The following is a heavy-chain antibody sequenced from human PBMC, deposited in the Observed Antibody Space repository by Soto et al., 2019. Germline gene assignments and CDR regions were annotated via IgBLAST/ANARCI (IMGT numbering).Heavy chain of an antibody. D-gene: IGHD3-22*01. J-gene: IGHJ4*02. V-gene: IGHV3-23*01. CDR1: GFTFSSYA. CDR3: VKNPGYYYDSTGYHFDY. CDR2: ISYGGGTT. Sequence: GGSLRLSCAASGFTFSSYAMSWVRQAPGKGLEWVSAISYGGGTTYYADSVKGRFTISRDNSKNTLYLQMNSLRAEDTAVYYCVKNPGYYYDSTGYHFDYWGQGTLVTVSS.